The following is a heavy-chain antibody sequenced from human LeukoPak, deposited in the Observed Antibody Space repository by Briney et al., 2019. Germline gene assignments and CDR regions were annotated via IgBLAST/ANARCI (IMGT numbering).Heavy chain of an antibody. CDR3: ARVGMATIST. D-gene: IGHD5-24*01. CDR2: IYTSGST. J-gene: IGHJ5*02. Sequence: KPSETLSLTCTVSGGSISGFYWSWIRQPAGKGLEWIGRIYTSGSTNYNPSLKSRVTISVDTSKNQFSLKLSSVTAADTAVYYCARVGMATISTWGQGTLVTVSS. CDR1: GGSISGFY. V-gene: IGHV4-4*07.